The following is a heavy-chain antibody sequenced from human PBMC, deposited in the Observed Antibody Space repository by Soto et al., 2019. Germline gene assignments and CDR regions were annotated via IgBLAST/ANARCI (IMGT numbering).Heavy chain of an antibody. D-gene: IGHD2-8*01. CDR1: GYSFTSYW. CDR2: IYPGDSDT. V-gene: IGHV5-51*01. Sequence: LGESLKISCNGSGYSFTSYWIGWVRQMPWKGLEWMGIIYPGDSDTRYSPSFQGQVTISADKSISTAYLQWSSLKASDTAMYYCATTNLGPYYYYGMDVWGQGTTVTVSS. CDR3: ATTNLGPYYYYGMDV. J-gene: IGHJ6*02.